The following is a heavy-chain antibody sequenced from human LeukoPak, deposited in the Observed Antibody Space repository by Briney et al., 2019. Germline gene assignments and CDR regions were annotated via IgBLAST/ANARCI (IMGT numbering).Heavy chain of an antibody. CDR2: IIPIFGTA. Sequence: SVKVSCKASGGTFSSYAISWVRQAPGQGLEWMGGIIPIFGTANYAQKFQGRVTITADESTSTAYMELSSLRSEDTAVYYCALVVVPAAMVAATVPPNYWGQGTLVTVSS. CDR1: GGTFSSYA. J-gene: IGHJ4*02. V-gene: IGHV1-69*13. D-gene: IGHD2-2*01. CDR3: ALVVVPAAMVAATVPPNY.